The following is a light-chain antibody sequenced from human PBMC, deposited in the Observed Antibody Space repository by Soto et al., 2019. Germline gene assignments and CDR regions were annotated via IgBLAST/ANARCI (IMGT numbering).Light chain of an antibody. CDR1: QSVSSSY. Sequence: ILLTHSPDPLSLSPGERATLSCRASQSVSSSYLACYQQKPGQAPRLLIYGASSRATGIPERFSGSGSGTDFPLTISRLEPEDFAVYYCPQYGSPLTFGGGTKVDIK. V-gene: IGKV3-20*01. J-gene: IGKJ4*01. CDR2: GAS. CDR3: PQYGSPLT.